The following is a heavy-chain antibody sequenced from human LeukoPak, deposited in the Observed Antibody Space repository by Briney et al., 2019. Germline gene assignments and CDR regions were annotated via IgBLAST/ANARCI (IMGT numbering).Heavy chain of an antibody. Sequence: SETLSLTCTVSGGSISSYYWSWIRQPPGKGLEWIGYIYYSGSTNYNPSLKSRVTISVDKSKNQLSLKLISVTAADTAVYYCARDVGTALVTGDYWGQGTLVTVSS. CDR1: GGSISSYY. CDR2: IYYSGST. D-gene: IGHD5-18*01. CDR3: ARDVGTALVTGDY. J-gene: IGHJ4*02. V-gene: IGHV4-59*12.